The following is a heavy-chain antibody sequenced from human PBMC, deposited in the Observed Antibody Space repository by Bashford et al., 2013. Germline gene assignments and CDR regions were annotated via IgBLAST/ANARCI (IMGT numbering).Heavy chain of an antibody. V-gene: IGHV3-33*03. D-gene: IGHD6-6*01. CDR3: AKDLDYSTSSPPY. Sequence: GGSLRLSCEASEFDFGIYTMHWVRQTPGKGLEWVAVIWYDESNESYADSVKGRFTISRDNAKNSLYLQMNSLRAEDTAVYYCAKDLDYSTSSPPYWGQGTLVTVSS. CDR1: EFDFGIYT. J-gene: IGHJ4*02. CDR2: IWYDESNE.